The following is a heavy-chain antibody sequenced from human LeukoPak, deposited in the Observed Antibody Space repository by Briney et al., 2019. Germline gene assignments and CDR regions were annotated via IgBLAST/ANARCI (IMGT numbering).Heavy chain of an antibody. Sequence: KSSETLSLTCTVSGGSISSGYYYWGWIRQPPGKGLEWIGSIYYSGSTYYNPSLKSRVTISLDTSKNQFSLKLSSVTAADTAVYYCARGGDYYGSGRGNWFDPWGQGTLVTVSS. CDR1: GGSISSGYYY. V-gene: IGHV4-39*07. D-gene: IGHD3-10*01. CDR2: IYYSGST. J-gene: IGHJ5*02. CDR3: ARGGDYYGSGRGNWFDP.